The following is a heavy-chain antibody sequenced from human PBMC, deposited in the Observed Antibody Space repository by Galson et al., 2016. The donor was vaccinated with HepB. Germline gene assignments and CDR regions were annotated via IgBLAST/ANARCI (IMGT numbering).Heavy chain of an antibody. Sequence: SLRLSCAASGFTFSRYGMHWVRQAPGKGLEWVAVISFDGTNEYYADSVKGRFTISRDNSKNTLYLQMNRLRAEDTAVYYCARGDYYDTTGYNYLPTWIDPWGQGTLVIVSS. J-gene: IGHJ5*02. CDR2: ISFDGTNE. V-gene: IGHV3-33*01. CDR1: GFTFSRYG. D-gene: IGHD3-22*01. CDR3: ARGDYYDTTGYNYLPTWIDP.